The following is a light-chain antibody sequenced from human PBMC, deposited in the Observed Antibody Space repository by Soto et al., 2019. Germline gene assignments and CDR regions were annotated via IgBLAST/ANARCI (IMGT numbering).Light chain of an antibody. Sequence: QSALTQPASVSGSPGQSITISCTGSSSDVGGYDYVSWYQQYPGKAPKLMIYDVSNRPSGVSNRFSGSKSGNTASLTISGLQADDEADYYCSSFTSSTTRAFGTGTKVTVL. CDR3: SSFTSSTTRA. CDR2: DVS. J-gene: IGLJ1*01. CDR1: SSDVGGYDY. V-gene: IGLV2-14*01.